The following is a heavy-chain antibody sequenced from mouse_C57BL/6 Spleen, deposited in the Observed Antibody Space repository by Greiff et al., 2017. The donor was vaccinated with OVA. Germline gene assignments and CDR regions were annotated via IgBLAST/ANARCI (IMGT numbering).Heavy chain of an antibody. J-gene: IGHJ3*01. D-gene: IGHD1-1*01. CDR2: INPNNGGT. Sequence: EVKLQQSGPELVKPGASVKISCKASGYTFTDYYMNWVKQSHGKSLEWIGDINPNNGGTSYNQKFKGKATLTVDKSSSTAYMELRSLTSEDSAVYYCARGDGSSLPWFAYWGQGTLVTVSA. V-gene: IGHV1-26*01. CDR3: ARGDGSSLPWFAY. CDR1: GYTFTDYY.